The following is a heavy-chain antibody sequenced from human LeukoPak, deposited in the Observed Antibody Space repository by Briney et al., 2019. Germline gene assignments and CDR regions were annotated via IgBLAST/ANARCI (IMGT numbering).Heavy chain of an antibody. Sequence: SETLSLTCTVSGGSTSSSSYYWGWIRQPPGKGLEWLGSIYYSGSTYYNPSLKSRVTISVDTSKNQFSLKLSSVTAADTAVYYCAGNRYYYDSSGYYYEFDYWGQGTLVTVSS. V-gene: IGHV4-39*01. J-gene: IGHJ4*02. D-gene: IGHD3-22*01. CDR2: IYYSGST. CDR3: AGNRYYYDSSGYYYEFDY. CDR1: GGSTSSSSYY.